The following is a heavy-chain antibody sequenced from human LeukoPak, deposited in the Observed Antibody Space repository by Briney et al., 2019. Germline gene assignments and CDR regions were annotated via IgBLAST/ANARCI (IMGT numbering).Heavy chain of an antibody. CDR3: AKAGMGKDYSNPYYYYYMDV. CDR2: ISGSGGST. D-gene: IGHD4-11*01. CDR1: GFTFSSYA. J-gene: IGHJ6*03. V-gene: IGHV3-23*01. Sequence: PGGSLRLSCAASGFTFSSYAMSWVRQAPGKGLEWVSAISGSGGSTYYADSVKGRFTISRDNSKNTLYLQMNSLRAEDTAVYYCAKAGMGKDYSNPYYYYYMDVWGKGTTVTVSS.